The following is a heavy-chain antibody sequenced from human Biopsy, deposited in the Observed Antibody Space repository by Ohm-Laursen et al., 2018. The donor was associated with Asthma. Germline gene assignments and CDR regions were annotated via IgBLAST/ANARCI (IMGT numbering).Heavy chain of an antibody. CDR2: GGSYYDGGLK. CDR1: GFTFRSYA. Sequence: LSLTCAASGFTFRSYAMHWVRQAPGKGLEWVAVGGSYYDGGLKYYADSVNGRFTVSRDDSKNTLYLQMNSLGPDDTAVYYCARDVMEWYLPAFDFWGQGTLVTVSS. D-gene: IGHD3-3*01. CDR3: ARDVMEWYLPAFDF. J-gene: IGHJ4*02. V-gene: IGHV3-30-3*01.